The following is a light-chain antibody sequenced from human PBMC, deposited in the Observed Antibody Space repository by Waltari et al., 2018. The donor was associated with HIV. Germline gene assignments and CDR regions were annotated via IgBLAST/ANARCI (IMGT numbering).Light chain of an antibody. V-gene: IGKV1-13*02. Sequence: AIQLIQSPSSLPASVVDTVIITCRTSQGISAALAWYRQKPGKAPELLIYDVSTLQSGVPSKFSGSGSGTDFTLTINSLQPEDSATYYCQQFNSYPLTFGQGTRLEIK. CDR1: QGISAA. CDR3: QQFNSYPLT. J-gene: IGKJ5*01. CDR2: DVS.